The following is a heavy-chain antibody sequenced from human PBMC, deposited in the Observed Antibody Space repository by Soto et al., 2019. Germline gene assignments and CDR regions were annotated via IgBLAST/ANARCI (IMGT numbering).Heavy chain of an antibody. J-gene: IGHJ3*01. CDR3: AHAYGGTSWPNVAFDV. CDR2: IYWDDDT. CDR1: GFSFSADGVG. D-gene: IGHD2-2*01. V-gene: IGHV2-5*02. Sequence: QITLKESGPTLVKPTQTLTLTCILSGFSFSADGVGVGWIREPPGKALEWLALIYWDDDTRYTPCLKSRLTITKDTTKNQVVLTMTNMDPVDTGTYYCAHAYGGTSWPNVAFDVWGQGTVVTVSS.